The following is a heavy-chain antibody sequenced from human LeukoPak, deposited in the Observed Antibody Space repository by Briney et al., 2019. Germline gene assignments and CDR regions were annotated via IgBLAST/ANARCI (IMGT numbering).Heavy chain of an antibody. D-gene: IGHD3-3*01. V-gene: IGHV4-39*01. CDR3: ARRYDFWSGYYNY. J-gene: IGHJ4*02. CDR2: IYYSGST. CDR1: GGSISSRSYY. Sequence: PSETLSLTCTVSGGSISSRSYYWGWVRQPPGRGLEWIGCIYYSGSTYYNPSLKSRVTISVDTSKNQFSLKLSSVTAADTAVYYCARRYDFWSGYYNYWGQGTLVTVSS.